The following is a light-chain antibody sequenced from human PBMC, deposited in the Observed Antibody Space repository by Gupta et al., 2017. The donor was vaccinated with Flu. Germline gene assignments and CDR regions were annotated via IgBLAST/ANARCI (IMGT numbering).Light chain of an antibody. V-gene: IGKV3-15*01. CDR1: QSISTN. J-gene: IGKJ4*01. CDR3: QQYNIWPALT. CDR2: SAS. Sequence: RATLSCRASQSISTNLAWYQHKPGQAPRLLIYSASSRATGISARFSGSGSGTEFTLTISSLQSEDFAIYYCQQYNIWPALTFGGGTKVEIK.